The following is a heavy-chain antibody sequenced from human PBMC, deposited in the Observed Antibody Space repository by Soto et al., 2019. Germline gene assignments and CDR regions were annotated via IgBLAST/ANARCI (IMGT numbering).Heavy chain of an antibody. CDR1: GFTFSSYS. V-gene: IGHV3-21*01. Sequence: GGSLRLSCAASGFTFSSYSMNWVRQAPGKGLEWVSSISSSSSYIYYADSVKGRFTISRDNAKNSLYLQMNSLRAEDTAVYYCARGRIARITIFGVTTTHDYWGQGTMVTVSS. CDR2: ISSSSSYI. D-gene: IGHD3-3*01. J-gene: IGHJ4*03. CDR3: ARGRIARITIFGVTTTHDY.